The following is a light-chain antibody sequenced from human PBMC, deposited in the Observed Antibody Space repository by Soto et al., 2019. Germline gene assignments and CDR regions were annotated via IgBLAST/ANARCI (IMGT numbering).Light chain of an antibody. J-gene: IGLJ7*01. CDR1: SSDIGGYNY. Sequence: QSALTQPASVSGSPGQSITISCTGTSSDIGGYNYVSWYQQHPGKAPKLMIYEVSNRPSGVSNRFSGSKSGNTASLTISGLQADDEADYYCSSYTSRSALSVFGTGTQLTVL. V-gene: IGLV2-14*01. CDR3: SSYTSRSALSV. CDR2: EVS.